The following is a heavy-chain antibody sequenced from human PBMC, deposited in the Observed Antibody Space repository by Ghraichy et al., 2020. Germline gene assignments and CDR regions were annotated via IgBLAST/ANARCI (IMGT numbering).Heavy chain of an antibody. CDR3: ARHQYKSGWYPDY. Sequence: SETLSLTCTVSGGSISSYYWSWIRQPPGKGLEWIGYMYYRGSTNYNPSLKSRVTISVDTSKNQFSLKLSSVTAADTAVYYCARHQYKSGWYPDYWGQGTLVTVSS. V-gene: IGHV4-59*08. J-gene: IGHJ4*02. D-gene: IGHD6-19*01. CDR2: MYYRGST. CDR1: GGSISSYY.